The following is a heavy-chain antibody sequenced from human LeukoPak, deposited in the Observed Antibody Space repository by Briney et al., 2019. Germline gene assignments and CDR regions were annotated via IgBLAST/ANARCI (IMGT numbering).Heavy chain of an antibody. D-gene: IGHD2/OR15-2a*01. Sequence: GGSLRLSCAASGFTFSSYGMHWVRQAPGKGLEWVAFIRYDGSNKYYADSVRGRFTISRDNSRNTLYLQMDSLRSEDTAVYCCARDFFPGVDSTWYEIGYWGQGTLVTVSS. CDR2: IRYDGSNK. CDR1: GFTFSSYG. CDR3: ARDFFPGVDSTWYEIGY. J-gene: IGHJ4*02. V-gene: IGHV3-30*02.